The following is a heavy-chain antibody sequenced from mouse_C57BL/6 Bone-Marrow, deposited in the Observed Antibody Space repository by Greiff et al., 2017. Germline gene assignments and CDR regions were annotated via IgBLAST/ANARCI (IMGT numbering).Heavy chain of an antibody. Sequence: QVQLQQPGAELVKPGASVKMSCKASGYTFTSYWITCVKQRPGQGLEWIGDIYPGSGSTNYNEKFKSKATLPVDTSSSTAYMQLSSLTSEDSAVYYCARPYSSNYWYFDVWGTGTTVTVSA. J-gene: IGHJ1*03. D-gene: IGHD2-5*01. CDR2: IYPGSGST. CDR1: GYTFTSYW. V-gene: IGHV1-55*01. CDR3: ARPYSSNYWYFDV.